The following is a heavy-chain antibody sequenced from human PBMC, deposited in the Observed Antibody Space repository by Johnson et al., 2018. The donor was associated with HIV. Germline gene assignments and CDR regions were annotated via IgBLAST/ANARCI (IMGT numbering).Heavy chain of an antibody. J-gene: IGHJ3*02. CDR2: ISWNGATT. D-gene: IGHD6-13*01. CDR3: ARQQLANPRDAFDI. CDR1: GFTFSSYA. Sequence: MLLVESGGGVVQPGRSLRLSCAASGFTFSSYAMHWVRQAPGKGLEWVSGISWNGATTGYADSVKGRFTISRDNAKNSLYLQMNSLRAEDTAVYYCARQQLANPRDAFDIWGQGTMVTVSS. V-gene: IGHV3-20*04.